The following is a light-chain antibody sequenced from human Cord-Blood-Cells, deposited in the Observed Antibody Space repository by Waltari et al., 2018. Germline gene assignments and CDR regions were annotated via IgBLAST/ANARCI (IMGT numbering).Light chain of an antibody. J-gene: IGLJ2*01. CDR1: SSDVGGYKY. Sequence: QSALTQPASVSGSPGQSITISCTGTSSDVGGYKYVSWYQQHPGKAPQLMIYDVSNRPSVVSNRFSVSKSGNTASLTISGLQAEDEADYYCSSYTSSSTVVFGGGTKLTVL. CDR3: SSYTSSSTVV. CDR2: DVS. V-gene: IGLV2-14*01.